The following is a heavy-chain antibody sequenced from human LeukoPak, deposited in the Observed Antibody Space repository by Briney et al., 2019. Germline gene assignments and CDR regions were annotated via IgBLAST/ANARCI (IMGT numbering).Heavy chain of an antibody. CDR3: VGEDYNILTGPGQGAFDV. CDR1: GFTFSSYE. J-gene: IGHJ3*01. V-gene: IGHV3-48*03. Sequence: PGGSLRLSCAASGFTFSSYEMNWVRRAPGKGLEWVSYISSSGSTIYYADSVEGRFTISRDDAKKSLYLQMNSLRAEDTAVYYCVGEDYNILTGPGQGAFDVWGQGTVVTVSS. CDR2: ISSSGSTI. D-gene: IGHD3-9*01.